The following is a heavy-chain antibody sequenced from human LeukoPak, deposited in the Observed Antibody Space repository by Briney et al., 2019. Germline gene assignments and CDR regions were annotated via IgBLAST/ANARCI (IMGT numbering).Heavy chain of an antibody. CDR1: GFTFSNSW. CDR2: VQHIGGET. Sequence: PGRSLRLSCAGSGFTFSNSWMGWVRQAPGKGLEWVANVQHIGGETYYVDSVKGRFTISRDNAKNSVCLQMNSLGADDTAVYYCATYSILNAREFRYWGQGTLVTV. D-gene: IGHD4-11*01. CDR3: ATYSILNAREFRY. V-gene: IGHV3-7*01. J-gene: IGHJ1*01.